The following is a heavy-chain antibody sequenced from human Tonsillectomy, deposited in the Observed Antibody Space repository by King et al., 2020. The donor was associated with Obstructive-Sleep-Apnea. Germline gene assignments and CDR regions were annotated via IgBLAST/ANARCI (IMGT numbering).Heavy chain of an antibody. Sequence: QLQESGPGLVKPTGTLSLTCAVSGGSISSSNWWSWVRQPPGKGLEWIGEIYHGGSTNYSPSLKSRVTISVDKSKNQFSLKLSSVTAADTAVYYCARFRYCSGTSCYDGFDIWGQGTMVTVSS. CDR3: ARFRYCSGTSCYDGFDI. J-gene: IGHJ3*02. CDR2: IYHGGST. D-gene: IGHD2-2*01. CDR1: GGSISSSNW. V-gene: IGHV4-4*02.